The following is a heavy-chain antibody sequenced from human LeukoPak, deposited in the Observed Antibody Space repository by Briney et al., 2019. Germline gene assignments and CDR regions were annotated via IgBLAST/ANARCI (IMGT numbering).Heavy chain of an antibody. V-gene: IGHV3-9*01. D-gene: IGHD4-17*01. J-gene: IGHJ4*02. CDR3: ANYDGDYGPPDY. Sequence: PGRSLRLSCAASGFTFDDYAMHWVRQAPGKGLEWVSGISWNSGSIGYADSVKGRFTISRDNAKNSRYLQMNSLRAEDTAVYYCANYDGDYGPPDYWGQGTLVTVSS. CDR1: GFTFDDYA. CDR2: ISWNSGSI.